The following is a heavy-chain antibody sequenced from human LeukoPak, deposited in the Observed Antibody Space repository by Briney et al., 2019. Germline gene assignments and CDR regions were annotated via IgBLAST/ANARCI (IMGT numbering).Heavy chain of an antibody. J-gene: IGHJ4*02. CDR3: ARDTNNLIRGVFAD. D-gene: IGHD3-10*01. CDR1: GGTFSSYA. CDR2: IIPILGIA. Sequence: SVKVSCEASGGTFSSYAISWVRQAPGQGLEWMGRIIPILGIANYAQKFQGRVTITADKSTSTAYMELSSLRSEDTAVYYCARDTNNLIRGVFADWGQGTLVTVSS. V-gene: IGHV1-69*04.